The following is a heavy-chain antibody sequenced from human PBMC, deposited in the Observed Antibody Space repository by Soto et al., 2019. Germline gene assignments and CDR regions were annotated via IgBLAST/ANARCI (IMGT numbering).Heavy chain of an antibody. V-gene: IGHV3-74*03. J-gene: IGHJ4*02. CDR1: GFTFSSSW. Sequence: EVQLVESGGGLVQPGGSLRLSCAASGFTFSSSWMHWFRQVPGKGLVWVSRINSDGSTTQYADSVRGRFTISRDNAKNTLFLEVHSLTIEDTAVYFCARLPMHRGPCDFWGQGTLVTVSS. D-gene: IGHD3-10*01. CDR3: ARLPMHRGPCDF. CDR2: INSDGSTT.